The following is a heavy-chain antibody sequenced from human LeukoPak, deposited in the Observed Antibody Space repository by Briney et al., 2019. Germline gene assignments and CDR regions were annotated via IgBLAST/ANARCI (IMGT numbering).Heavy chain of an antibody. J-gene: IGHJ4*02. D-gene: IGHD3-22*01. CDR3: ARDRYYYDSSGYYLFDY. CDR2: VYYTGST. CDR1: GDFITAYY. Sequence: SETLSLTCTVSGDFITAYYWSWIRQPPGKGLEWIGYVYYTGSTEYNPSLRSRVTISLDLSKHQFSLNLTSVTAADTAVYYCARDRYYYDSSGYYLFDYWGQGTLVTVSS. V-gene: IGHV4-59*01.